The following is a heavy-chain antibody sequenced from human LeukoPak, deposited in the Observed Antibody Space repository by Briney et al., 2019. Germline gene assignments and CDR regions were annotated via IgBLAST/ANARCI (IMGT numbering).Heavy chain of an antibody. J-gene: IGHJ4*02. D-gene: IGHD2-15*01. CDR3: ARAPHPYCSGGNCIYFDY. CDR2: ISSSSSYI. V-gene: IGHV3-21*01. CDR1: GFTFSRYS. Sequence: GGSLRLSCAASGFTFSRYSMNWVRQAPGKGLEWVSSISSSSSYIHYTDSVKGRFTLSRDNAKKSLYLQMNSLRAEDTAVYYCARAPHPYCSGGNCIYFDYWGQGTLVTVSS.